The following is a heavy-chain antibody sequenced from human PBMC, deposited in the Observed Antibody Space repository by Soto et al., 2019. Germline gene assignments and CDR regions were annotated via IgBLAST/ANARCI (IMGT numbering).Heavy chain of an antibody. J-gene: IGHJ4*02. CDR3: ARNYGSGVIDY. D-gene: IGHD3-10*01. CDR1: GGSITSYF. Sequence: PSETLSLTCSVSGGSITSYFWSWIRQSPGKGLEWIGNIFHSGSTNYNFSLKSRVTISADISKNQFSLNVRSVTAADTAVYYCARNYGSGVIDYWGQGTLVTVSS. CDR2: IFHSGST. V-gene: IGHV4-59*08.